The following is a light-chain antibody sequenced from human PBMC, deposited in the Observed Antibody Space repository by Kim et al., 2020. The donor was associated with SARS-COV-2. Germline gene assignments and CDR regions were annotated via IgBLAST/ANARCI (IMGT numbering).Light chain of an antibody. CDR3: EQYTSDWT. CDR1: QRFGDS. Sequence: SGAVQDRVTITCRTSQRFGDSLAGYQQKPGKAPKLLIYEASTLESGVPSRFSGNGSGTEFTLTISSLQPDDFATYYCEQYTSDWTFGQGTKVDIK. J-gene: IGKJ1*01. CDR2: EAS. V-gene: IGKV1-5*03.